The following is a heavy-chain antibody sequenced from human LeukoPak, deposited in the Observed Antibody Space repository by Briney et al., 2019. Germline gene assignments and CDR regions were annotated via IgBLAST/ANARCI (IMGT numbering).Heavy chain of an antibody. CDR1: GGSISSSSYY. CDR2: IYYSGST. D-gene: IGHD3-22*01. CDR3: AGGKLNDDYYDSSGYYYY. J-gene: IGHJ4*02. Sequence: PSETLSLTCTVSGGSISSSSYYWGWLRQPPGKGLEWIGSIYYSGSTYYNPSLKSRVTISVDTSKNQFSLKLSSVTAADTAVYYCAGGKLNDDYYDSSGYYYYWGQGTLVTVSA. V-gene: IGHV4-39*01.